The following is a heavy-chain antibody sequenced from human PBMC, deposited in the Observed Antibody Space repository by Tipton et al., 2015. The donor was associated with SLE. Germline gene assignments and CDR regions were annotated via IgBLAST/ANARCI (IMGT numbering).Heavy chain of an antibody. J-gene: IGHJ4*02. Sequence: LSLTCAVSGGSISTGGYSWSWIRQPPGKGLEWIGYIYHNGITYYNPSLESRVTISLDRSSNQFSLSLSSVTAADTAVYYCAALYLGDPVSDWGRGILVTVSS. V-gene: IGHV4-30-2*01. D-gene: IGHD3-10*01. CDR1: GGSISTGGYS. CDR3: AALYLGDPVSD. CDR2: IYHNGIT.